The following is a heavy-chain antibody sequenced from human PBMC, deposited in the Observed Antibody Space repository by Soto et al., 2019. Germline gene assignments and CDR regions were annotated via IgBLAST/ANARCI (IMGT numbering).Heavy chain of an antibody. J-gene: IGHJ4*02. V-gene: IGHV1-69*13. CDR1: GGTFSSYA. Sequence: ASVKVSCKASGGTFSSYAISWVRQAPGQGLEWMGGIIPIFGTANYAQKFQGRVTITADESTSTAYMELSSLRSEDTAVYYCARAPFRGFYLDYWGQGTLVTVSS. CDR2: IIPIFGTA. D-gene: IGHD3-16*02. CDR3: ARAPFRGFYLDY.